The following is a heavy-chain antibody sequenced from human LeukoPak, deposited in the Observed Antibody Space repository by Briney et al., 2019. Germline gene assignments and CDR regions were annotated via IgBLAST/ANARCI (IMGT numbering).Heavy chain of an antibody. CDR3: AKERPQYYYDSSGYFLDY. CDR1: GFTFGRYA. CDR2: IAYDGSNK. J-gene: IGHJ4*02. V-gene: IGHV3-30*04. D-gene: IGHD3-22*01. Sequence: PGGSLRLSCTASGFTFGRYAMHWLRQAPGKGLEWVAVIAYDGSNKYSADSLKGQGRFTISRDNSKNTPFLEMNSLRAEDTAVYYCAKERPQYYYDSSGYFLDYWGQGTLVTVSS.